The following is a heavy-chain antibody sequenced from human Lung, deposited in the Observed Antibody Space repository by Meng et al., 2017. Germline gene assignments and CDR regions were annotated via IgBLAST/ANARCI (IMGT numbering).Heavy chain of an antibody. D-gene: IGHD6-13*01. J-gene: IGHJ4*02. CDR3: ARDEDISAAGKLFGDY. Sequence: QVQLVRSGAEVKKPGASGKGPCNPSGYNLPYYYIHWVRQAPGQGLEWMGRIDPKSGDTHYAQRFQGRVTMTGDTSISTAYMELSGLRSDDTAMYYCARDEDISAAGKLFGDYWGQGTLVTVSS. V-gene: IGHV1-2*06. CDR1: GYNLPYYY. CDR2: IDPKSGDT.